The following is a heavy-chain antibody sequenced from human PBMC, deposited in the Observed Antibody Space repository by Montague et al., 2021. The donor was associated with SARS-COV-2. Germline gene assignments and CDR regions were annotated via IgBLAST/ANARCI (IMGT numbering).Heavy chain of an antibody. Sequence: SETLSLTCTVSGGSISSPDYYWGWIRQSPGKGLEWIGSISCTGRTYYNPSLRSRVSFSMDTSKNHFSLSLSSVTVADTAVYFCARQLPAYCATNKFYPYYFDGWGQGALVTVSS. CDR1: GGSISSPDYY. V-gene: IGHV4-39*01. CDR2: ISCTGRT. CDR3: ARQLPAYCATNKFYPYYFDG. J-gene: IGHJ4*02. D-gene: IGHD2-21*01.